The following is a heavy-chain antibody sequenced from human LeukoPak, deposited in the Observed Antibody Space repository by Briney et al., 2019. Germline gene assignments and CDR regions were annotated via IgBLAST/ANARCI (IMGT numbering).Heavy chain of an antibody. CDR1: GIIFSSYW. V-gene: IGHV3-7*01. D-gene: IGHD7-27*01. J-gene: IGHJ4*02. Sequence: PGGSLRLSCAASGIIFSSYWMNWVRQAPGKGLEWVASIKQDGSEKSYVDFVEGRFTISRDNAKNSLYLQMNSLRAEDTAVYYCARDANWARDYWGQGTLVTVSS. CDR3: ARDANWARDY. CDR2: IKQDGSEK.